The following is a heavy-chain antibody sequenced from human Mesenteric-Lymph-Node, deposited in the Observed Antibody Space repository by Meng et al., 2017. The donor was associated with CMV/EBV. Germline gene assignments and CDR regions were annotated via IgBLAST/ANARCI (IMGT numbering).Heavy chain of an antibody. D-gene: IGHD3-3*01. Sequence: GGSLRLSCAASGFTFRSYGIHWVRQAPGKGLEWVAIIWHDGRNKFYADSVKGRFTISRDNAKNSLYLQMNSLRAEDTAVYYCARALILLGYDFWSGYPDLYGMDVWGQGTTVTVSS. CDR3: ARALILLGYDFWSGYPDLYGMDV. CDR2: IWHDGRNK. V-gene: IGHV3-33*01. J-gene: IGHJ6*02. CDR1: GFTFRSYG.